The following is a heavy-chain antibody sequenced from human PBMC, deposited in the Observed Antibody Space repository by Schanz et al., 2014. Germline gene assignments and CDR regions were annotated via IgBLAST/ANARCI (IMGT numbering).Heavy chain of an antibody. D-gene: IGHD5-12*01. J-gene: IGHJ4*02. V-gene: IGHV1-69*02. Sequence: QVQLVQSEAEVKKPGSSVKVSCKASGGTFSSYTISWVRQAPGQGLEWMGRIIPIHGIVNYAQRFQDRVRITADKSTSAAYMELSSLRSDDTAVYYCARAFGGYDPAGALDYWGQGTLVTVSS. CDR3: ARAFGGYDPAGALDY. CDR1: GGTFSSYT. CDR2: IIPIHGIV.